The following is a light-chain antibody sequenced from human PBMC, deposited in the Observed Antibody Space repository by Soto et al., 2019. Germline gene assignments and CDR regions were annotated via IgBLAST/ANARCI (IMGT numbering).Light chain of an antibody. CDR1: SSNIGRNP. J-gene: IGLJ2*01. CDR2: SNN. CDR3: ATWDDSLNAVV. V-gene: IGLV1-44*01. Sequence: QSVLTQPPSASGTPGQRVTISCSGSSSNIGRNPVNWYQQLPGTAPKLLISSNNERPSGVPDRISGSKSGTSASLAITGLQSEYEADYYCATWDDSLNAVVFGGGTKLTVL.